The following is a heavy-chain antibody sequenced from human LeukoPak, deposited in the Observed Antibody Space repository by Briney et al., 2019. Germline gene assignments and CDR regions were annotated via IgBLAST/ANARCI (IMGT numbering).Heavy chain of an antibody. CDR3: ARPRALYYDFWSGYYPFDY. J-gene: IGHJ4*02. V-gene: IGHV1-69*13. CDR1: GGTFSSYA. D-gene: IGHD3-3*01. Sequence: ASVKVSCKASGGTFSSYAISWVRQAPGQGLERMGGIIPIFGTANYAQKFQGRVTITADESTSTAYMELSSLRSEDTAVYYCARPRALYYDFWSGYYPFDYWGQGTLVTVSS. CDR2: IIPIFGTA.